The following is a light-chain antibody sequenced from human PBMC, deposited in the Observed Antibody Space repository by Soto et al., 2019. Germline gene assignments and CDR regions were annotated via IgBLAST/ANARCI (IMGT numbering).Light chain of an antibody. CDR2: GAS. V-gene: IGKV3-20*01. Sequence: EIVLTQSPGTLSLSPGERVTVFCRASRGVESSYLAWFQQKPGQAPRPLIYGASRRAPGVPDRFSGSGSGTDFTLPITRLEPEDFAVYYCHQYETSSWTFGQGTKVEI. CDR1: RGVESSY. J-gene: IGKJ1*01. CDR3: HQYETSSWT.